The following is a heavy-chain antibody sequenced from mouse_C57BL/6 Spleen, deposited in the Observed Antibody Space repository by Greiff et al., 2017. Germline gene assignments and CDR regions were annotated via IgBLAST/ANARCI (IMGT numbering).Heavy chain of an antibody. CDR1: GYTFTDYN. CDR2: INPNNGGT. V-gene: IGHV1-18*01. Sequence: VQLKQSGPELVKPGASVKIPCKASGYTFTDYNMDWVKQSHGKSLEWIGDINPNNGGTIYNQKFKGKATLTVDKSSSTAYMELRSLTSEDTAVYYCARRGYDGYFDYWGQDTTLTVSS. D-gene: IGHD2-2*01. J-gene: IGHJ2*01. CDR3: ARRGYDGYFDY.